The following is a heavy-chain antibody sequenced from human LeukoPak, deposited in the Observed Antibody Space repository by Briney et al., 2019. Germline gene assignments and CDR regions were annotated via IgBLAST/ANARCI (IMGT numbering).Heavy chain of an antibody. CDR1: GFTFSDYY. J-gene: IGHJ4*02. D-gene: IGHD3-3*01. CDR2: ISIIGSTI. V-gene: IGHV3-11*04. Sequence: PGGSLRLSCAASGFTFSDYYMSWVRQAPGKGLEWVSYISIIGSTIYYADSVKGRFTISMDNAKNSLYLQMNSLRAEDTAVYYCARDPQFGVVTLDYWGQGTLVTVSS. CDR3: ARDPQFGVVTLDY.